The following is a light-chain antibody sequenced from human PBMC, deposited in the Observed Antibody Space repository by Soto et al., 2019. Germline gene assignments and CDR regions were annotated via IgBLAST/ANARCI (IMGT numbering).Light chain of an antibody. V-gene: IGKV1-5*03. CDR2: QAS. CDR1: QSTSSY. CDR3: QQYSSHST. J-gene: IGKJ1*01. Sequence: IQMPQSPSTLSASVGDRVTITCRASQSTSSYLAWYQQKPGKAPKLLIYQASSLENGVPSRFSGSGSGTEFSLTISSLQPDDFATYNCQQYSSHSTFGQGAKL.